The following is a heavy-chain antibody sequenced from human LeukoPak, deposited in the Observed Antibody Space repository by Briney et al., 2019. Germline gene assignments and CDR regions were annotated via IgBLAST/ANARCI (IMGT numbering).Heavy chain of an antibody. CDR2: IYYSGST. CDR1: GDSISSGGYY. D-gene: IGHD2-21*02. V-gene: IGHV4-30-4*08. Sequence: SETLSLTCTVSGDSISSGGYYWSWIRQPPGKGLEWIGYIYYSGSTYYNPSLKSRVTISVDTSKNQFSLKLSSVTAADTAVYYCAASDLWYFDYWGQGTLVTVSS. CDR3: AASDLWYFDY. J-gene: IGHJ4*02.